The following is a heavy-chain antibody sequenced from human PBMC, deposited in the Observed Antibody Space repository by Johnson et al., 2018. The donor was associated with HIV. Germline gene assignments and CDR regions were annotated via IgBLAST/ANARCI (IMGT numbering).Heavy chain of an antibody. J-gene: IGHJ3*02. CDR2: IWYDGSSK. CDR1: GFTFSSYG. Sequence: QMQLVESGGGVVQPGRSLRLSCAASGFTFSSYGMHWVRQAPGKGLEWVAVIWYDGSSKYYADSVTGRFTISRDHSKNTLYLQMNSLSAEDTVVYYCAKDRWLRLPGAEFFCDIWGQGTMVTVSS. D-gene: IGHD5-12*01. V-gene: IGHV3-33*06. CDR3: AKDRWLRLPGAEFFCDI.